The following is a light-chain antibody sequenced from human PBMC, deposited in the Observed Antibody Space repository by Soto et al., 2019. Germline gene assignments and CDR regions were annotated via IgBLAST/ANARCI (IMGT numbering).Light chain of an antibody. CDR1: QSVGRN. J-gene: IGKJ1*01. V-gene: IGKV3-15*01. CDR3: QHYNNWPPDMT. CDR2: GAS. Sequence: EIVMTQSPATLSVSPGERATLSCRASQSVGRNLAWYQQKPGQAPRLLIYGASTRATGIPARFSGSGSGTEFTLTISSLQSEDFALYFCQHYNNWPPDMTFGQGTKVDLK.